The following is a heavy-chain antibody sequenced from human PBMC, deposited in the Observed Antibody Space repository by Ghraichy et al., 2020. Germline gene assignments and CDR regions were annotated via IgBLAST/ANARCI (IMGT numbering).Heavy chain of an antibody. CDR1: GGSISSSSYY. CDR3: ATCGGDSGVSDY. J-gene: IGHJ4*02. CDR2: IYYSGST. V-gene: IGHV4-39*01. D-gene: IGHD2-21*02. Sequence: SETLSLTCTVSGGSISSSSYYWGWLRQPPGKGLEWFGSIYYSGSTYYNPSLKSRVTISVDTSKNQFPLKLSSVTAADTAAYYCATCGGDSGVSDYWGQGTLVTVSS.